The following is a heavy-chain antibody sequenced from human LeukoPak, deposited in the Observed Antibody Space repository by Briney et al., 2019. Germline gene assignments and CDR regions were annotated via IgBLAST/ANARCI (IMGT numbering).Heavy chain of an antibody. CDR1: GGSFSGYY. CDR3: ARPLCYSDSSGYYYVSGGAFDI. Sequence: SETLSLTCAVYGGSFSGYYWSWIRQPPGKGLEWIGEINHSGSTNYNPSLKSRVTISVDTSKNQFSLKLNSVTAADTAVYYCARPLCYSDSSGYYYVSGGAFDIWGQGTMVTVSS. CDR2: INHSGST. V-gene: IGHV4-34*01. J-gene: IGHJ3*02. D-gene: IGHD3-22*01.